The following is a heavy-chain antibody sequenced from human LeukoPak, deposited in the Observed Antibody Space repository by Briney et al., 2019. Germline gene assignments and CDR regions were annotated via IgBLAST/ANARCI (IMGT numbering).Heavy chain of an antibody. CDR3: VRDLYGGTLDS. V-gene: IGHV4-4*07. CDR1: GDSISSYD. D-gene: IGHD4/OR15-4a*01. J-gene: IGHJ4*02. Sequence: PSETLSLTCTVSGDSISSYDWSWIRQPAGKGLEWIGRLFSSGSTRYNPSLESRVSMSVDTPKNHFSLNLSFVTAADTAVYYCVRDLYGGTLDSWGQGTLVTVSS. CDR2: LFSSGST.